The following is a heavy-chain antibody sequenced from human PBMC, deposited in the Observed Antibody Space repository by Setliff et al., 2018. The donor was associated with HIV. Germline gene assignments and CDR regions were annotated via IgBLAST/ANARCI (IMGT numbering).Heavy chain of an antibody. CDR1: GGAISGRGYY. CDR2: IYSSGSV. J-gene: IGHJ4*02. D-gene: IGHD1-26*01. Sequence: SETLSLTCSVSGGAISGRGYYWSWLRQPPGKALEWIGYIYSSGSVYYTPSLKSRLTISVCTSKNQFSVKLSSVTAADTAVYYCAGDLVGATVGFDYWGQGTLVTVSS. CDR3: AGDLVGATVGFDY. V-gene: IGHV4-31*03.